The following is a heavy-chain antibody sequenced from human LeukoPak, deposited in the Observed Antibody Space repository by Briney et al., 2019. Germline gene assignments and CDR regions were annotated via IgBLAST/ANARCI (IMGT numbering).Heavy chain of an antibody. Sequence: SETLSLTCTVSGGSISSSSYSWGRIRQPPGKGLEWIGSIYYSGSTYYNPSLKSRVTISVDTSKNQFSLKLSSVSAADTAVYYCAGHWPFAHDFWSGYYHFDYWGQGTLVTVSS. D-gene: IGHD3-3*01. CDR3: AGHWPFAHDFWSGYYHFDY. V-gene: IGHV4-39*01. CDR2: IYYSGST. J-gene: IGHJ4*02. CDR1: GGSISSSSYS.